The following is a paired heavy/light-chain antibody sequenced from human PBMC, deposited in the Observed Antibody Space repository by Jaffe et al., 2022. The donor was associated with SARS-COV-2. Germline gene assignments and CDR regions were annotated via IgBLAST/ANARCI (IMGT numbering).Heavy chain of an antibody. J-gene: IGHJ6*02. CDR3: AREPLSSDFSSDYSGTRTLFGYGMDV. CDR2: MYYSGST. V-gene: IGHV4-30-4*01. D-gene: IGHD3-3*01. CDR1: GGSINSGDCY. Sequence: QVKLQESGPGLVKPLQTLSLTCTVSGGSINSGDCYWNWIRQSPGKGLEWIGYMYYSGSTDYNPSLKSRVTISGDTAKNQVSLNLTSVTAADTAVYYCAREPLSSDFSSDYSGTRTLFGYGMDVWGQGTTVTVSS.
Light chain of an antibody. J-gene: IGLJ3*02. CDR1: KLGDRF. Sequence: YELTQPSSVSVSPGQTATITCSGDKLGDRFVCWYQQRPGQSPVLVIYQDSQRPSGIPERFSGSNSGNTATLTISGTQTMDEAVYYCQAWDITIAVFGGGTKLTVL. V-gene: IGLV3-1*01. CDR3: QAWDITIAV. CDR2: QDS.